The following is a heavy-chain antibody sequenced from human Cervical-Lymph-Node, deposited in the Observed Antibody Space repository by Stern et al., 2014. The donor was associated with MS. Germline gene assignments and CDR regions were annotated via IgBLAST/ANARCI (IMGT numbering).Heavy chain of an antibody. Sequence: VQLLESGAEVKKPGASVKVSCTVSGYTLTELSMHWVRQAPGKGLEWVGGFDPEDGETIYAQKFQGRVTMTEDTSTDTAYMELSSLRSEDTAVYYCATDRDDFRSGYSAPTKGYGLDVWGQGTTVTVTS. CDR1: GYTLTELS. V-gene: IGHV1-24*01. CDR3: ATDRDDFRSGYSAPTKGYGLDV. D-gene: IGHD3-3*01. CDR2: FDPEDGET. J-gene: IGHJ6*02.